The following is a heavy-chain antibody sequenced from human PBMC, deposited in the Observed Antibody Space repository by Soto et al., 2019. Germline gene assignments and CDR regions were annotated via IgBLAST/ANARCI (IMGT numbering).Heavy chain of an antibody. CDR3: AKDGYGYSGYDPVDAFDI. CDR1: GFTFSSYA. Sequence: GGSLRLSCAASGFTFSSYAMSWVRQAPGKGLEWVSAISGSGGSTYYADSVKGRFTISRDNSKNTLYLQMNSLRAEDTAVYYCAKDGYGYSGYDPVDAFDIWGQGTMVTVSS. D-gene: IGHD5-12*01. J-gene: IGHJ3*02. V-gene: IGHV3-23*01. CDR2: ISGSGGST.